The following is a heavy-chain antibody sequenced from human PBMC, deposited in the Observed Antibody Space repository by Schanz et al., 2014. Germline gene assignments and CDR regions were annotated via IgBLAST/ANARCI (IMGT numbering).Heavy chain of an antibody. CDR1: EFTFSSYK. D-gene: IGHD2-15*01. CDR3: ARDLEGCGGSGGGFDP. J-gene: IGHJ5*02. CDR2: ISSSGSYI. V-gene: IGHV3-21*01. Sequence: EVQLVESGGGLVQPGGSLRLSCEASEFTFSSYKMNWVRQAPGKGLEWVSSISSSGSYIHYADSVKGRVTISRDNAKNTLYLQMNSLRAEDTAVYYCARDLEGCGGSGGGFDPWGQGTLXTVSS.